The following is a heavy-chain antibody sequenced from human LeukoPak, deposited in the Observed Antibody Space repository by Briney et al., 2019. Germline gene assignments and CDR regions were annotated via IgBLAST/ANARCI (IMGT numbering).Heavy chain of an antibody. D-gene: IGHD2-15*01. J-gene: IGHJ6*03. Sequence: GASVKVSCKASGYTFTSYDINWVRQATGQGLEWMGWMNPNSGNTGYAQKFQGRVTMTRNTSISTAYMELSSLRSEDTAVYYCARSWYCSGGSCHSPDYYYYYYMDVWGKGTTVTVSS. V-gene: IGHV1-8*01. CDR3: ARSWYCSGGSCHSPDYYYYYYMDV. CDR1: GYTFTSYD. CDR2: MNPNSGNT.